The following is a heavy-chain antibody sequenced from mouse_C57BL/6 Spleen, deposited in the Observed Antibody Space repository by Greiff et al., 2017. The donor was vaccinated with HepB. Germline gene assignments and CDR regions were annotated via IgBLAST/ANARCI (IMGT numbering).Heavy chain of an antibody. CDR3: ARGDWDGYFDV. J-gene: IGHJ1*03. D-gene: IGHD4-1*01. Sequence: VQLQQSGPELVKPGASVKISCKASGYTFTDYYMNWVKQSHGKSLEWIGDINPNNGGTSYNQKFKGKATLTVDKSSSTAYMELRSLTSEDSAVYYCARGDWDGYFDVWGTGTTVTVSS. CDR2: INPNNGGT. CDR1: GYTFTDYY. V-gene: IGHV1-26*01.